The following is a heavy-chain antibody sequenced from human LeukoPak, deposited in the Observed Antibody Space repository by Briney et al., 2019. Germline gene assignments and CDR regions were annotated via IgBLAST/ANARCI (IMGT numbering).Heavy chain of an antibody. CDR3: AAKGNGYTGIYVFAH. CDR1: GFAFSNYA. J-gene: IGHJ4*02. Sequence: HPGGSLRLSCAASGFAFSNYAMHWVRQAPGKGLEWVSVFYAGGSTYYTDSVKGRFTISRDISKNSLYLQMNSLRAEDTAVYYCAAKGNGYTGIYVFAHWGQGTLVTVSS. V-gene: IGHV3-66*01. D-gene: IGHD1-26*01. CDR2: FYAGGST.